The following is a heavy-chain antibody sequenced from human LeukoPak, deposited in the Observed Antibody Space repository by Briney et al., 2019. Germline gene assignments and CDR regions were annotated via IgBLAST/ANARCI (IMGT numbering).Heavy chain of an antibody. Sequence: GASVKVSCKASGGTFSSYAISWVRQAPGHGLEWMGRVIPIFGTANYAQKFQGTVTITTDESTSTAYMELSSLRSEDTAVYYCARGAYSSSYDLGDYWGQGTLVTVSS. V-gene: IGHV1-69*05. CDR1: GGTFSSYA. CDR2: VIPIFGTA. CDR3: ARGAYSSSYDLGDY. D-gene: IGHD6-6*01. J-gene: IGHJ4*02.